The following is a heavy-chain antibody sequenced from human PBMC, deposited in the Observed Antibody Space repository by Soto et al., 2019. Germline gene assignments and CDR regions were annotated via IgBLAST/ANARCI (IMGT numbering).Heavy chain of an antibody. CDR3: AREYFIVVVPAAIDYYYGMDV. V-gene: IGHV1-69*13. J-gene: IGHJ6*02. CDR1: GCTFSSYA. CDR2: IIPIFGTA. Sequence: SVKVSCKASGCTFSSYAISWVRQAPGQGLEWMGGIIPIFGTANYAQKFQGRVTITADESTSTAYMELSSLRSEDTAVYYCAREYFIVVVPAAIDYYYGMDVWGQGTTVTVSS. D-gene: IGHD2-2*01.